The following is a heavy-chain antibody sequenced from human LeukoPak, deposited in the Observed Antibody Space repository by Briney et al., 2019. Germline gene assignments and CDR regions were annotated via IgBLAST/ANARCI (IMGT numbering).Heavy chain of an antibody. V-gene: IGHV3-9*01. CDR1: GFTFDDYA. CDR3: AKASSYDFWSGYYGNDY. J-gene: IGHJ4*02. Sequence: PGRSLRLSCAASGFTFDDYAMHWVRQARGKGLEWVSVISYNSGSIRYADSVKGRFTISRDNAKNSLYLQMNSLRAEDTALYYCAKASSYDFWSGYYGNDYWGQGTLVTVSS. D-gene: IGHD3-3*01. CDR2: ISYNSGSI.